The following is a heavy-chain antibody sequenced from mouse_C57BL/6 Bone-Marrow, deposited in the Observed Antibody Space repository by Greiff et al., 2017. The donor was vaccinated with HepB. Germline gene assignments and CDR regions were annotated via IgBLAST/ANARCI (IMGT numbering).Heavy chain of an antibody. CDR2: ISDGGSYT. D-gene: IGHD2-3*01. Sequence: EVQLVESGGGLVKPGGSLKLSCAASGFTFSSYAMSWVRQTPEKRLEWVATISDGGSYTYYPDNVKGRFTISRDNAKNNLYLQMSHLKSEDTAMYYCARVDGYYVFAYWGQGTLVTVSA. V-gene: IGHV5-4*01. CDR3: ARVDGYYVFAY. CDR1: GFTFSSYA. J-gene: IGHJ3*01.